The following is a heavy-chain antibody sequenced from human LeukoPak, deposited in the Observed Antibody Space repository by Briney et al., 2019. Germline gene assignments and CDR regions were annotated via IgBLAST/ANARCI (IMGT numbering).Heavy chain of an antibody. CDR1: GYTFTGYY. J-gene: IGHJ4*02. D-gene: IGHD3-10*01. V-gene: IGHV1-2*02. Sequence: ASVKVSCKASGYTFTGYYMHWVRQAPGQGLEWMGWINPNSGGTNYAQKFQGRVTMTRDTSISTAYMELSRLRSDDTAVYYCARNSGSGSPYFDYWGQGTLVTVSS. CDR2: INPNSGGT. CDR3: ARNSGSGSPYFDY.